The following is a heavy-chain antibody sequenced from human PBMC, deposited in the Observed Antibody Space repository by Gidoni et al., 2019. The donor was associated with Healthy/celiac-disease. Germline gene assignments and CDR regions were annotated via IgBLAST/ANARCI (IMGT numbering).Heavy chain of an antibody. CDR3: ARDLAGVGP. V-gene: IGHV4-34*01. D-gene: IGHD1-26*01. Sequence: QVQLQHWSAGLFKPSETLSLTCAVYGGSLSGYYWSWISTPPGTGLEWIWEINHSGSPNYNPSLKSRDTISVDTSKNQFALKLSSVTAADTSVYYCARDLAGVGPWGQGTLVTVSS. CDR1: GGSLSGYY. J-gene: IGHJ5*02. CDR2: INHSGSP.